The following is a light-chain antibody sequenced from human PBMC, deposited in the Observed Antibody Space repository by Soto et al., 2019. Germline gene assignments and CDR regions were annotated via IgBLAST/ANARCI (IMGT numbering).Light chain of an antibody. V-gene: IGLV1-44*01. Sequence: QSVLTQPPSESGTPGQRVAIFCSGSSSNIGRNTVDWYRQLPGTAPKLLIYSNDQRPSGVPDRFSGSKSGTSASLAISGLQSEDEADYYCAAWDDRLNGRVFGGGTKVTVL. CDR2: SND. CDR3: AAWDDRLNGRV. J-gene: IGLJ3*02. CDR1: SSNIGRNT.